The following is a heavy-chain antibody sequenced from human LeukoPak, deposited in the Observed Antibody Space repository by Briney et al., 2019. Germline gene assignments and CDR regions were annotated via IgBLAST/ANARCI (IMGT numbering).Heavy chain of an antibody. CDR3: ARVAAAGKYYYYMDV. Sequence: PGGSLRLSCAASGFTFSRSTMNWVRQAPGKGLEWVSSISSSSSYIYYADSVKGRFTISRDNAKNSLYLQMNSLRAEDTAVYYCARVAAAGKYYYYMDVWGKGTTVTISS. CDR1: GFTFSRST. CDR2: ISSSSSYI. V-gene: IGHV3-21*01. D-gene: IGHD6-13*01. J-gene: IGHJ6*03.